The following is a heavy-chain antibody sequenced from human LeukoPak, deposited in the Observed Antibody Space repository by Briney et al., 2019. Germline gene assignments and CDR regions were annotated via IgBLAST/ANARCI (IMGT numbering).Heavy chain of an antibody. CDR2: ISSSGSTI. J-gene: IGHJ6*02. CDR1: GFTFSSYE. CDR3: ARGPWSCRSYYYYYYGMDV. V-gene: IGHV3-48*03. Sequence: GGSLRLSCAASGFTFSSYEMNWVRQAPGKGLEWVSYISSSGSTIYYADSVKGRFTISRDNAKNSLYLQMNSLRAEDTAVYYCARGPWSCRSYYYYYYGMDVWGQGTTVTVSS. D-gene: IGHD3-16*02.